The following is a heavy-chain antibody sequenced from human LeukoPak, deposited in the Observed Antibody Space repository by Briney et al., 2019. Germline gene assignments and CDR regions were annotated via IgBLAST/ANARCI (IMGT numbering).Heavy chain of an antibody. Sequence: GESLKISCKGSGYSFTSYWIGWVRQLPGKGLEWMGIIYSGDSNTRYSPSFQGQVTISADKSISTAYLQWSSLKASDTDMYYCARQSASLGSYYFDYWGQGTLVTVSS. CDR3: ARQSASLGSYYFDY. CDR1: GYSFTSYW. V-gene: IGHV5-51*01. D-gene: IGHD7-27*01. CDR2: IYSGDSNT. J-gene: IGHJ4*02.